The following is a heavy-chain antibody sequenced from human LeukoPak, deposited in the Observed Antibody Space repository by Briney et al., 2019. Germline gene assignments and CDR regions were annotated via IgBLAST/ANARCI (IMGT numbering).Heavy chain of an antibody. CDR3: ARDYSSGWYRVQDYYYMDV. V-gene: IGHV3-21*01. CDR2: ISSTSRYI. CDR1: GFTFSSYS. J-gene: IGHJ6*03. Sequence: PGGSLRLSCAASGFTFSSYSMNWVRQAPGKGLEWVSSISSTSRYIYYAGSVKGRFTVSRDNAKNSLYLQMNSLRAEDTAVYYCARDYSSGWYRVQDYYYMDVWGKGTTVTVSS. D-gene: IGHD6-19*01.